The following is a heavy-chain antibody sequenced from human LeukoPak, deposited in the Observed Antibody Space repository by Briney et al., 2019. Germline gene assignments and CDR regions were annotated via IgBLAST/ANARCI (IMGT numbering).Heavy chain of an antibody. CDR2: ISAYNGNT. CDR3: AREPYQLPPYYFDY. Sequence: ASVKVSCKASGYTFTSYGISWVRQAPGQGLEWMGWISAYNGNTDYAQKLQGRVTMTTDTSTGTAYMELRSLRSDDTAVYYCAREPYQLPPYYFDYWGQGTLVTVSS. J-gene: IGHJ4*02. D-gene: IGHD2-2*01. CDR1: GYTFTSYG. V-gene: IGHV1-18*01.